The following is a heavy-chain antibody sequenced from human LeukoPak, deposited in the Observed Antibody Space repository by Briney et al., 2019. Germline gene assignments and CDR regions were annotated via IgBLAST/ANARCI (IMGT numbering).Heavy chain of an antibody. CDR3: ARDGGGSYPSPADY. Sequence: ASVKVSCKASGGTFSSYTISWVRQAPGQGLEWMGWISAYNGNTNYAQKLQGRVTMTTGTSTSTAYMELRSLRSDDTAVYYCARDGGGSYPSPADYWGQGTLVTVSS. J-gene: IGHJ4*02. V-gene: IGHV1-18*01. CDR2: ISAYNGNT. CDR1: GGTFSSYT. D-gene: IGHD1-26*01.